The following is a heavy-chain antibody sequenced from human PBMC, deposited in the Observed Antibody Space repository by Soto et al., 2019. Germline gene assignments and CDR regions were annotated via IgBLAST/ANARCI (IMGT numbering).Heavy chain of an antibody. J-gene: IGHJ4*02. CDR3: ARGCALWFGELCHFDY. V-gene: IGHV1-8*01. Sequence: ASVKVSCKASGYTFTSYDINWVRQATGQGLEWMGWMNPNSGNTGYAQKFQGRVTMTRNTSISTAYMELSSLRSEDTAVYYCARGCALWFGELCHFDYWGQGTLVTVSS. CDR2: MNPNSGNT. CDR1: GYTFTSYD. D-gene: IGHD3-10*01.